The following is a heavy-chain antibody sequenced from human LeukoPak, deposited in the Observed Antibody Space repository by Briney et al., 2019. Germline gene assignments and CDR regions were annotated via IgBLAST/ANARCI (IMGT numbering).Heavy chain of an antibody. V-gene: IGHV4-4*02. D-gene: IGHD1-26*01. J-gene: IGHJ4*02. Sequence: SETLSLTCAVSGGSISSSNWWSWVRQPPGKGLEWIGEIYHSGSTNYNPSLKSRVTISVDKSKNQFSLKLSSVTAADTAVYYCARGGSGSYYFGSWYFDYWGQGTLVTVSS. CDR1: GGSISSSNW. CDR3: ARGGSGSYYFGSWYFDY. CDR2: IYHSGST.